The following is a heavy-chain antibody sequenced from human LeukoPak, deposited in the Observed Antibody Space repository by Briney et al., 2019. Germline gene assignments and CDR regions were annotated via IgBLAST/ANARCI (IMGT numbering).Heavy chain of an antibody. V-gene: IGHV4-59*08. CDR1: GGSISSHY. J-gene: IGHJ4*02. CDR2: IYYSGST. D-gene: IGHD6-19*01. Sequence: SETLSLTCTVSGGSISSHYWSWIRQPPGKGLEWIGYIYYSGSTNYNPSLKSRVTISVDTSKNQFSLKLSSVTAADTAVYYCARQSDSSGGGDFDYWGQGTLVTVSS. CDR3: ARQSDSSGGGDFDY.